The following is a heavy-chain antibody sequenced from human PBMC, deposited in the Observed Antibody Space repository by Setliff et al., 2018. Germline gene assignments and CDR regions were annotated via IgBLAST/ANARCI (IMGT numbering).Heavy chain of an antibody. Sequence: LSLTCAVYGGSFSGYYMSWIRQTPRKGLEWISHIDPRGSPVDYVDSVKGRFTISRDNTKNTLYLQMNSLRAEDTAVYYCCSGSYLFVYWGQGSLVTVSS. CDR2: IDPRGSPV. V-gene: IGHV3-11*01. D-gene: IGHD1-26*01. CDR1: GGSFSGYY. CDR3: CSGSYLFVY. J-gene: IGHJ4*02.